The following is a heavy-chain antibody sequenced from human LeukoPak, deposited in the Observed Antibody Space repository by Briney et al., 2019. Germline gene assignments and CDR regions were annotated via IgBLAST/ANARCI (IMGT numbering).Heavy chain of an antibody. J-gene: IGHJ4*02. V-gene: IGHV4-39*01. Sequence: SETLSLTCTVSGGSISSSSYYWGWIRQPPGKGLEWIGSIYYSGSTYYNPSLKGRVTISVDTSKNPFSLKLSSVTAADTAVYYCARSHPDYYDSSGYLFDYWGQGTLVTVSS. D-gene: IGHD3-22*01. CDR3: ARSHPDYYDSSGYLFDY. CDR2: IYYSGST. CDR1: GGSISSSSYY.